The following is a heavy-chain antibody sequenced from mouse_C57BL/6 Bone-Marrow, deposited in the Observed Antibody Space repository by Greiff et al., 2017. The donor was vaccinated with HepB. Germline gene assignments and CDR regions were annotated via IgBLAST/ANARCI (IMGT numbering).Heavy chain of an antibody. V-gene: IGHV14-4*01. Sequence: EVQLQQSGAELVRPGASVKLSCTASGFNIKDDYMHWVKQRPEQGLEWIGWIDPENGDTEYASKFQGKANITADTSSNTAYLQLSSLTAEDTAVYYCTTWSSYAMDYWGQGTSVTVSA. CDR2: IDPENGDT. CDR3: TTWSSYAMDY. D-gene: IGHD1-1*01. CDR1: GFNIKDDY. J-gene: IGHJ4*01.